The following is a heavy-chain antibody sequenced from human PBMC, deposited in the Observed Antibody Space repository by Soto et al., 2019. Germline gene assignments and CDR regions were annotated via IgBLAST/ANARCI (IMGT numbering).Heavy chain of an antibody. CDR2: IIPIFGTA. CDR1: GGTFSSYA. D-gene: IGHD1-26*01. CDR3: ARSQYSGSYYSFYYYGMDV. Sequence: QVQLVQSGAEVKKPGSSVKVSCKASGGTFSSYAISWVRQAPGQGLEWMGGIIPIFGTANYAQKFQGRVTITADESTSTAYMELSSLRSEDTAVYYCARSQYSGSYYSFYYYGMDVWGQGTTVTVSS. V-gene: IGHV1-69*01. J-gene: IGHJ6*02.